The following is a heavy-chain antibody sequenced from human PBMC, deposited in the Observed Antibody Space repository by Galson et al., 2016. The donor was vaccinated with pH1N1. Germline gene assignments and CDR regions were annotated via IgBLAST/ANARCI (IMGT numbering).Heavy chain of an antibody. J-gene: IGHJ2*01. CDR1: GHTLTSYD. V-gene: IGHV1-8*01. CDR3: ARGPVYWYFDL. Sequence: SVKVSCKASGHTLTSYDINWVRQATGQGLEWMGWMNPNNGNADYAPKFQGRVTLTRNASINTAYMELSSPTSEDTAVYYCARGPVYWYFDLWGRGTPVIVSS. CDR2: MNPNNGNA.